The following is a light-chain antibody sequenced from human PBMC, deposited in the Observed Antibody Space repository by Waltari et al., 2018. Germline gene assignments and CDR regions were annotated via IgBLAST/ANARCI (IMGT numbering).Light chain of an antibody. V-gene: IGKV3-11*01. J-gene: IGKJ4*01. Sequence: EIVLTQSPATLSLSPGERATISCRASQSVSSYLAWYQQNPGQTHRRLIYDTSFRAAGIPDRFSGRGSGTDFTLTISSVEPEDSAVYYCQQRRNWPRLFTFGGGTNVEIK. CDR3: QQRRNWPRLFT. CDR1: QSVSSY. CDR2: DTS.